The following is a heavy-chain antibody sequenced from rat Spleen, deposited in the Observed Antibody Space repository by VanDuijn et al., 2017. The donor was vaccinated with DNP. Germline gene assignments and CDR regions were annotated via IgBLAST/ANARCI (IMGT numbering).Heavy chain of an antibody. CDR3: TTDQLPGYNSFDY. CDR1: GFTFSNYG. CDR2: ISTSGGNT. J-gene: IGHJ2*01. V-gene: IGHV5-27*01. Sequence: EVQLVESGGGLVQPGRSLKLSCAASGFTFSNYGMAWVRQAPKKGLEWVATISTSGGNTYYRDSVRGRFTISRHNTKSTLYLQMDSLRSEDTATYYCTTDQLPGYNSFDYWGQGVMVTVSS. D-gene: IGHD1-4*01.